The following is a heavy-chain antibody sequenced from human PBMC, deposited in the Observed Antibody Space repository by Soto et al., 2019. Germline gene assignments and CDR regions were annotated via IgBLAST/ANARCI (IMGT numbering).Heavy chain of an antibody. D-gene: IGHD1-26*01. J-gene: IGHJ4*02. CDR2: IVVGSGNT. CDR1: GFTFTSSA. V-gene: IGHV1-58*01. CDR3: AADRRMRGSSFVYDY. Sequence: GASVKVSCKASGFTFTSSAVQWVRQARGQRLEWIGWIVVGSGNTNYAQKFQERVTITRDMSTSTAYMELSSLRSEDTAVYYCAADRRMRGSSFVYDYWGQGTLVTVSS.